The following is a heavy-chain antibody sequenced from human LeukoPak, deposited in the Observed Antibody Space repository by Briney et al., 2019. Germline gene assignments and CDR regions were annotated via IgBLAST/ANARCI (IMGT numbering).Heavy chain of an antibody. Sequence: ASVKVSCKASGYTFTKYALNWVRQAPGQGLEWMGWITTDTGSPTYARAFTGRFVFSLDTSVTTAYLQITNLEAEDTAIYYCAKAARYCSGDSCFSPRTFDMWGQGTMVIVSS. V-gene: IGHV7-4-1*02. CDR2: ITTDTGSP. CDR3: AKAARYCSGDSCFSPRTFDM. D-gene: IGHD2-15*01. CDR1: GYTFTKYA. J-gene: IGHJ3*02.